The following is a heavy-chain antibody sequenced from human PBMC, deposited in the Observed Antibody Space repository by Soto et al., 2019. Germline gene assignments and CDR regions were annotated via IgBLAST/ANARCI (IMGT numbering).Heavy chain of an antibody. Sequence: PSETLSLTCAVSGGSISSGGYSWSWIRQPPGKGLEWIGYIYHSGSTYYNPSLKSRVTISVDRSKNQFSLKLSSVTAADTAVYYCARQGFGVLNGRVDVWGQGTTVTVSS. CDR1: GGSISSGGYS. V-gene: IGHV4-30-2*01. CDR2: IYHSGST. D-gene: IGHD3-10*01. J-gene: IGHJ6*02. CDR3: ARQGFGVLNGRVDV.